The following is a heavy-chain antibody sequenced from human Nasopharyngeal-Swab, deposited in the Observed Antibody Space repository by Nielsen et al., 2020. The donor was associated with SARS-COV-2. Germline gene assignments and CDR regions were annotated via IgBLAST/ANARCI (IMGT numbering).Heavy chain of an antibody. CDR2: INTNTGNP. V-gene: IGHV7-4-1*02. D-gene: IGHD4-23*01. J-gene: IGHJ4*02. Sequence: ASVKVSCKASGGTFSSYAISWVRQAPGQGLEWMGWINTNTGNPTYAQGFTGRFVFSLDTSVSTAYLQISSLKAEDTAVYYCARGPGPIDYGGTDYWGQGTLVTVSS. CDR3: ARGPGPIDYGGTDY. CDR1: GGTFSSYA.